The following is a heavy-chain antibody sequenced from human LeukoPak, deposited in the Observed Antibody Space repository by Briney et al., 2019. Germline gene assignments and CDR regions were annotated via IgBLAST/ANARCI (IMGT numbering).Heavy chain of an antibody. CDR3: VSLGGLSY. Sequence: PGGSLRLSCATSGFTFRIYNMNWVRQAPGRGLKWVSGITVSGGGTYYADSVKGRFTISRDNSKSTLFLQMDSLRAEDTAVYYCVSLGGLSYWGQGTLVTVSS. CDR1: GFTFRIYN. CDR2: ITVSGGGT. V-gene: IGHV3-23*01. J-gene: IGHJ4*02. D-gene: IGHD3-16*01.